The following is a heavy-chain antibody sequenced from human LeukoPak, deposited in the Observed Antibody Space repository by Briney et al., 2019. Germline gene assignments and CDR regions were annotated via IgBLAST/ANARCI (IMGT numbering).Heavy chain of an antibody. CDR2: IYYSGST. CDR1: GGSISSSSYY. J-gene: IGHJ5*02. D-gene: IGHD4-11*01. CDR3: ARDFGYSNYLNWFDP. Sequence: SETLSLTCTVSGGSISSSSYYWGWIRQPPGKGLEWIGSIYYSGSTYYNPSLKSRVTISVDTSKNQFSLKLSSVTAADTAVYYCARDFGYSNYLNWFDPWGQGTLVTVSS. V-gene: IGHV4-39*07.